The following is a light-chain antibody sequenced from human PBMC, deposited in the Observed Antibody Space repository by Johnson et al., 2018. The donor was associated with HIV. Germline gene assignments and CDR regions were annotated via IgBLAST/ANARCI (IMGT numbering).Light chain of an antibody. J-gene: IGLJ1*01. CDR1: ALPKKY. Sequence: VLTQPPSVSVSLGQMARITCSGEALPKKYAYWYQQKPGQFPVLVIYKDSERPSGIPDRFSGSKSGTSATLGITGLQTGDEADYYCGTWDDRLGVFVFASETKVTVL. CDR2: KDS. CDR3: GTWDDRLGVFV. V-gene: IGLV3-16*01.